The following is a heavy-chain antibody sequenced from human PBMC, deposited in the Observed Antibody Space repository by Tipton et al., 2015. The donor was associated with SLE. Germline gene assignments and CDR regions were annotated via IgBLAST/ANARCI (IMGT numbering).Heavy chain of an antibody. CDR3: ARDRSLLVVVDRRCFDS. J-gene: IGHJ5*01. V-gene: IGHV1-3*01. D-gene: IGHD2-15*01. CDR2: INADNGNT. CDR1: GYTFTTYA. Sequence: QSGAEVKKPGASVKVSCKASGYTFTTYAIHWVCQAPGQRLEWMGWINADNGNTTYSQKFQGRVTITRDTSATTAYMELSSLTSEDTAVYYCARDRSLLVVVDRRCFDSWGQGTLVTVSS.